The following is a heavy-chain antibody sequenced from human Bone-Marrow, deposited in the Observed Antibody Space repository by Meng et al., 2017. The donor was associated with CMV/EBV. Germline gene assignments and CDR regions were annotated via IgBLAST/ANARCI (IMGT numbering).Heavy chain of an antibody. D-gene: IGHD6-6*01. V-gene: IGHV1-8*01. CDR1: GYTFTSYD. CDR2: MNPNSGNT. Sequence: GESLKISCKASGYTFTSYDINWVRQATGQGLEWMGWMNPNSGNTGYAQKFQGRVTMTRNTSISTAYMELSSLRSEDTAVYYCASVGSSGLGREWGQGTLGTVSS. J-gene: IGHJ4*02. CDR3: ASVGSSGLGRE.